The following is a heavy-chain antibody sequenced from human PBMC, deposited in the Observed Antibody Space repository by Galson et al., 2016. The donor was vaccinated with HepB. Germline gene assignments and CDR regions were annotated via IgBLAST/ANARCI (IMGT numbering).Heavy chain of an antibody. V-gene: IGHV4-4*07. J-gene: IGHJ6*04. D-gene: IGHD6-13*01. CDR1: GGSISSYY. Sequence: SETLSLTCTVSGGSISSYYWSWIRQPAGKGLEWIGRIYSSGTTYHNPSLKSRLTMSVDTSKNQFSLRLSSVTAADTAVYYCARDFTYSSTWYGRRQYYGMDVWGKGTTVTVSP. CDR3: ARDFTYSSTWYGRRQYYGMDV. CDR2: IYSSGTT.